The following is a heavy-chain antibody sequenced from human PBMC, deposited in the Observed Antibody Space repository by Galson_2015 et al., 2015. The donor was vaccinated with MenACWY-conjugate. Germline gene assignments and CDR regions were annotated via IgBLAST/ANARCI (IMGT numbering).Heavy chain of an antibody. J-gene: IGHJ6*02. CDR2: INPSGGST. Sequence: SVKVSCKASGYTFTSYYMHWVRQAPGQGLEWMGIINPSGGSTSYAQKFQGRVTMTRGTSTSTVYMELSSLRSEGTAVYYCARALAAAGILRNTGMDVWGQGTTVTVSS. CDR1: GYTFTSYY. V-gene: IGHV1-46*01. CDR3: ARALAAAGILRNTGMDV. D-gene: IGHD6-13*01.